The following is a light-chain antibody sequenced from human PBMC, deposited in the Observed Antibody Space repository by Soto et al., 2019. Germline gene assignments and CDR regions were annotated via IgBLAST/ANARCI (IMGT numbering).Light chain of an antibody. CDR3: SSHSDSDTKV. Sequence: QSVLTQPASVSGSPGQSITISCGGTSSDVGAYIYVSWYQQYPGKAPKLIIYEVNNRPSGVSGRFSGSKSDTTAYLTISGLQAEDEADYYCSSHSDSDTKVFGPGTKVTVL. J-gene: IGLJ1*01. CDR1: SSDVGAYIY. V-gene: IGLV2-14*03. CDR2: EVN.